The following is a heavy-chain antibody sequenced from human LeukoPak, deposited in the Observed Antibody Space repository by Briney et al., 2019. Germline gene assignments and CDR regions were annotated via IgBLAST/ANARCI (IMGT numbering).Heavy chain of an antibody. Sequence: ASVKVSCKASGYTFTSYYMHWVRQAPGQGLEWMGIINPSGGSTSYAQKFQGRVTMTTDTATSTAYMELRSLRSDDTAVYYCARGRNNDDFWSGYFWWGQGTLVTVSS. CDR2: INPSGGST. J-gene: IGHJ4*02. V-gene: IGHV1-46*01. CDR3: ARGRNNDDFWSGYFW. D-gene: IGHD3-3*01. CDR1: GYTFTSYY.